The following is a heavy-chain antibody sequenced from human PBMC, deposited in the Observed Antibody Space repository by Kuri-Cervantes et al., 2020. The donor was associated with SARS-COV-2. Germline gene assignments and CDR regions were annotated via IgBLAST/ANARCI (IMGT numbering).Heavy chain of an antibody. CDR3: ARHPHAVAGPIDY. J-gene: IGHJ4*02. CDR1: GGSISSSSYH. V-gene: IGHV4-39*01. D-gene: IGHD6-19*01. CDR2: IYYSGRT. Sequence: SETLSLTCPVAGGSISSSSYHWGWIRQPPGKGLEWIGSIYYSGRTYYNPSLKSRVTISVDTSKTQFSLKLSSVTAADTAVYYCARHPHAVAGPIDYWGQGTLVTVSS.